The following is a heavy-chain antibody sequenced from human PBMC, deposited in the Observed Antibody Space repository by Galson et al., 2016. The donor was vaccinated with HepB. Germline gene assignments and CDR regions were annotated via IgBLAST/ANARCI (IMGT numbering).Heavy chain of an antibody. CDR2: ISYDGSSE. Sequence: SLRLSCAASGFTFSTFGMHWVRQAPGKGLEWVAVISYDGSSEYYADSVKGRFTISRDNSKNTLYLQMNSLRDEDTAVYYCAKDWASDLRLGELFQEDYYGMDVWGQGTTVTVSS. V-gene: IGHV3-30*18. CDR3: AKDWASDLRLGELFQEDYYGMDV. J-gene: IGHJ6*02. D-gene: IGHD3-16*01. CDR1: GFTFSTFG.